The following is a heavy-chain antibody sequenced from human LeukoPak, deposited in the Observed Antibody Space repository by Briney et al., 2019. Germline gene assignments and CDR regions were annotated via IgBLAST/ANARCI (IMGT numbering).Heavy chain of an antibody. CDR3: ARDRHYYDSSGYYAGFDY. CDR2: IFHSGST. Sequence: SQTLSLTCTVSGGSISGGGYHWSWIRQPPGKGLEWIGYIFHSGSTYYNPSLKSRVTISVDTSKNQFSLKLSSVTAADTAVYYCARDRHYYDSSGYYAGFDYWGQGTLVTVSS. D-gene: IGHD3-22*01. V-gene: IGHV4-30-2*01. CDR1: GGSISGGGYH. J-gene: IGHJ4*02.